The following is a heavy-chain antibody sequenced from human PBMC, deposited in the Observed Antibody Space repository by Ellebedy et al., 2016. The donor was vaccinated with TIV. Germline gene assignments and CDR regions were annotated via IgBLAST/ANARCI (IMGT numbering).Heavy chain of an antibody. CDR3: ARRASYGDYAVQVNPWFDP. CDR1: GFNFRSYW. Sequence: GESLKISCAASGFNFRSYWMTWVRQAPGKGLEWVAKIRQEGDEIYYVESVKGRFTISRDNAKNSLFLQQNSLRVEDTAVYYCARRASYGDYAVQVNPWFDPWGQGTLVTVSS. D-gene: IGHD4-17*01. V-gene: IGHV3-7*01. CDR2: IRQEGDEI. J-gene: IGHJ5*02.